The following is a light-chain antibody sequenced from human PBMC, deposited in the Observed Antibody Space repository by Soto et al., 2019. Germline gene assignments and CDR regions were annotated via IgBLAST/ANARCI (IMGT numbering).Light chain of an antibody. Sequence: EIVMTQSPATLSVSPVARATLSCRASQSVNSNYLAWYQQKPGQAPRLLIYGISKRATDIPDRFSGSGSGTEFTLTISSLQPEDFATYYCQQFNNYLITFGQGTRLEI. CDR3: QQFNNYLIT. V-gene: IGKV3D-15*01. CDR2: GIS. CDR1: QSVNSN. J-gene: IGKJ5*01.